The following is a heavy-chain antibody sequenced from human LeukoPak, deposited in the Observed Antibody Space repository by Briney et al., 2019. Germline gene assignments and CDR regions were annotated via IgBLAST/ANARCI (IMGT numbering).Heavy chain of an antibody. Sequence: ASETLSLTCTVSGGSISSSSYYWGWIRQPPGKGLEWIGSIYYSGSAYYNPSLTGRVTISIDTSKKQFSLKLSSVTAADTAVYYCARDRVGQLDDAFDIWGQGTMVIVSS. V-gene: IGHV4-39*07. CDR2: IYYSGSA. D-gene: IGHD6-6*01. CDR1: GGSISSSSYY. J-gene: IGHJ3*02. CDR3: ARDRVGQLDDAFDI.